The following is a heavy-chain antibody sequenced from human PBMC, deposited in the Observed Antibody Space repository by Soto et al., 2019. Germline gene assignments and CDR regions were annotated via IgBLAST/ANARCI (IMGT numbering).Heavy chain of an antibody. Sequence: QVQLQESGPGLVKPSETLSLTCTVSGGSISSYYWSWIRQPPGKGLECIGYIYYSGSTNYNPSLKSRVTISVDTSKNQFSLMLTSVTAADTAVYYCARAWGIYFDSWGQGTLVTVSS. V-gene: IGHV4-59*01. J-gene: IGHJ4*02. CDR1: GGSISSYY. CDR3: ARAWGIYFDS. CDR2: IYYSGST. D-gene: IGHD3-16*01.